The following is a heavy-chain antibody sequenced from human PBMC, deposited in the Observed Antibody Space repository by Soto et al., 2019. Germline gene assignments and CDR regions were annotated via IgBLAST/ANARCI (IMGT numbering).Heavy chain of an antibody. CDR3: AKDGSGGWLQSIDY. J-gene: IGHJ4*02. CDR2: ISTSGDTK. Sequence: GGSLRLSCAASGFSFSDYYMSWIRQAPGKGLEWVSYISTSGDTKYYAESVKGRFTISRDNAKNSLHLEMNSLRAEDTAVYYCAKDGSGGWLQSIDYWGQGTLVTVSS. CDR1: GFSFSDYY. D-gene: IGHD3-16*01. V-gene: IGHV3-11*01.